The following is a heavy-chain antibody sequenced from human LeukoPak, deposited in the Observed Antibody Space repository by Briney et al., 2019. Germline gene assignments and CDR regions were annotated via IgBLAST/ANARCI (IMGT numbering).Heavy chain of an antibody. CDR1: GVSISSYY. Sequence: SETLSLTCTVSGVSISSYYWSWIRQPPGKGLEWIGDIYYSGSTNYNPSLKSRVTISVDTSKNQFSLKLSSVTAADTAVYYCARLRYYYDSSGYYYIYDYWGQGTLVTVSS. D-gene: IGHD3-22*01. CDR2: IYYSGST. J-gene: IGHJ4*02. V-gene: IGHV4-59*01. CDR3: ARLRYYYDSSGYYYIYDY.